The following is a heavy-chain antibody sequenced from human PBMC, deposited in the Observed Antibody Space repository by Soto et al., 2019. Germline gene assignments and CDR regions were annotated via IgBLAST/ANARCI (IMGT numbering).Heavy chain of an antibody. CDR1: GFTFDDYA. CDR2: ISWNSGSI. Sequence: PGGSLRLSCAASGFTFDDYAMHWVRQAPGKGLEWVSGISWNSGSIGYADSVKGRFTISRDNAKNSLYLQMNSLRAEDTALYYCAKDTHSSGYYYYMDVWGKGTTVTVSS. CDR3: AKDTHSSGYYYYMDV. D-gene: IGHD1-26*01. V-gene: IGHV3-9*01. J-gene: IGHJ6*03.